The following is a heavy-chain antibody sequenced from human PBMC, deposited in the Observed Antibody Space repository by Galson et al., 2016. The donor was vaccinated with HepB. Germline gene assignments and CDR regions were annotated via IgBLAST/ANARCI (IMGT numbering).Heavy chain of an antibody. V-gene: IGHV3-23*01. Sequence: SLRLSCAASGFSFSSYAMTWVRQGPGKGLEWVSGISGSGSNTYYADSVKGRFTISRHNSKTTLYLQMNSLRPEDTAVYFCAAGGRGIRGDFDSWGQGTLVTVSS. J-gene: IGHJ4*02. CDR2: ISGSGSNT. CDR3: AAGGRGIRGDFDS. D-gene: IGHD3-10*01. CDR1: GFSFSSYA.